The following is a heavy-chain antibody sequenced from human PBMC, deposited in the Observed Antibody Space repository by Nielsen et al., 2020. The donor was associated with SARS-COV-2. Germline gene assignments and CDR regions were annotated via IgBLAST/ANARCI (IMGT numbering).Heavy chain of an antibody. Sequence: LRLSCTVSGGSISSGGYYWSWIRQHPGKGLEWIGYIYYSGSTYYNPSLKSRVTISVDTSKNQFSLKLSSVTAADTAVYYCARDESHNWFDPWGQGTLVTVSS. CDR3: ARDESHNWFDP. CDR1: GGSISSGGYY. CDR2: IYYSGST. J-gene: IGHJ5*02. V-gene: IGHV4-31*03.